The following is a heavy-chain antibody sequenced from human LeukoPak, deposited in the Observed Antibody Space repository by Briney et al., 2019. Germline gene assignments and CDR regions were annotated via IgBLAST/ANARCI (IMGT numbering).Heavy chain of an antibody. V-gene: IGHV3-30*18. Sequence: GGSLRLSCAASGFTFSSYGMHWVRQAPGKGLEWVAVISYDGSNKYYADPVKGRFTISRDNSKNTLYLQMNSLRAEDTAVYYCAKEEFDYWGQGTLVTVSS. CDR2: ISYDGSNK. CDR1: GFTFSSYG. J-gene: IGHJ4*02. CDR3: AKEEFDY.